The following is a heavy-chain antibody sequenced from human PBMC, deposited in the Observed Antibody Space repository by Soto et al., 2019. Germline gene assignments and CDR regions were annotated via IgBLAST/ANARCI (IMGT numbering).Heavy chain of an antibody. CDR1: GGSISTYY. V-gene: IGHV4-59*01. D-gene: IGHD3-22*01. J-gene: IGHJ4*02. Sequence: SETLSLTCTVSGGSISTYYWSWIRQPPGKGLEWIGFIYYSGSTNYNPSLKSRVTISVDTSKNQFSLKLSSVTAADTAVYFCVRRPPSWFWLFWGQGTPVTGSS. CDR2: IYYSGST. CDR3: VRRPPSWFWLF.